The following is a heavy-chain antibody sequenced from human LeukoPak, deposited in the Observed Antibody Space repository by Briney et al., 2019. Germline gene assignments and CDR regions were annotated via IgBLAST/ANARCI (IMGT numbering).Heavy chain of an antibody. V-gene: IGHV3-23*01. CDR2: ISGSGGST. CDR3: AKVWPFTIIYNRYYGSSGYYPDAFDI. J-gene: IGHJ3*02. CDR1: GFTFSSYA. D-gene: IGHD3-22*01. Sequence: PGGSLRLSCAASGFTFSSYAMSWVRQAPGKGLEWVSAISGSGGSTYYADSVKGRFTISRDNSKNTLYLQMNSLRAEDTAVYYCAKVWPFTIIYNRYYGSSGYYPDAFDIWGQGTMVTVSS.